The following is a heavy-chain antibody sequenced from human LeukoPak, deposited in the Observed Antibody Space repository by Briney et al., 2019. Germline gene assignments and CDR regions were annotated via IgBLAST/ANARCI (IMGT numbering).Heavy chain of an antibody. D-gene: IGHD4-17*01. V-gene: IGHV4-59*01. CDR1: GGSISSYY. CDR2: MYYSGST. J-gene: IGHJ6*02. CDR3: ASGSSTVKFYYGIDV. Sequence: HSETLSLTCTVSGGSISSYYWSWIRQAPGKGLEWIGYMYYSGSTNYNPSLKNRVTISVDTSKNQFSLKLTSVTAADTAVYYCASGSSTVKFYYGIDVWGRGTTVTVSS.